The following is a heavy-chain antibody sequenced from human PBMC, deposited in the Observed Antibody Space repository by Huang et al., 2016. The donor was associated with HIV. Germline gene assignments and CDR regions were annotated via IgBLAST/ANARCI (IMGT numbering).Heavy chain of an antibody. CDR3: AKDRVMGGTSGPFDL. Sequence: QLKLVQSGGGVVQGGESLTLSCVASCFSFSAYGMHWVRQTPGNGLEWVATISYNGYHKYYKDSLGGRFSISRDNSKKTLNLQMDSLRRDDTAVYFCAKDRVMGGTSGPFDLWGQGSSVTIAP. CDR1: CFSFSAYG. CDR2: ISYNGYHK. D-gene: IGHD6-19*01. V-gene: IGHV3-30*18. J-gene: IGHJ5*02.